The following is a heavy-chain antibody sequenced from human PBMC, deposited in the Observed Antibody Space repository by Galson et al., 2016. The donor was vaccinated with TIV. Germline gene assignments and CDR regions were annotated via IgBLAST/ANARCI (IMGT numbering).Heavy chain of an antibody. J-gene: IGHJ4*02. CDR2: MSGDGSDI. D-gene: IGHD2-15*01. Sequence: SLRLSCAASGFPFTSYWMHWFRQDPRKGLLWVSRMSGDGSDIGYADSVRGRFTISRDNSKNTLYLQMNSLRAEDTAQYYCAKGTLATCSGVRCYYFDSWGQGTLVTVSS. CDR1: GFPFTSYW. V-gene: IGHV3-74*01. CDR3: AKGTLATCSGVRCYYFDS.